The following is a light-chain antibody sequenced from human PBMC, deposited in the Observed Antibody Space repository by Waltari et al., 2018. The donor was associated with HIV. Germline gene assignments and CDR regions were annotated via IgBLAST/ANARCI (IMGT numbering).Light chain of an antibody. J-gene: IGKJ5*01. Sequence: DIQMTQSPSSLSASVGHRVTITCRARQSISSYLNWYQQKPGKAPKLLIYAASSLQSGVPSRFSGSGSGTDFTLTISSLQPEDFATYYCQQSYSPPPITFGQGTRLEIK. CDR2: AAS. CDR3: QQSYSPPPIT. CDR1: QSISSY. V-gene: IGKV1-39*01.